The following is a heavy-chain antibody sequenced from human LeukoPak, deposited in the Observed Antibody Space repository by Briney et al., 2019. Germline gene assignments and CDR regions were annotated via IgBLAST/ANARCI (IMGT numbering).Heavy chain of an antibody. CDR1: GFTFSSYG. Sequence: GGSLRLSCAASGFTFSSYGMHWVRQAPGKGLEWVAFIRYDGSNKYYADSVKGRFTISRDNSKNTLYLQMNSLRAEDTAIYYCAKAPTATVVFFESWGQGSLVIVSS. CDR2: IRYDGSNK. J-gene: IGHJ4*02. D-gene: IGHD2-8*02. CDR3: AKAPTATVVFFES. V-gene: IGHV3-30*02.